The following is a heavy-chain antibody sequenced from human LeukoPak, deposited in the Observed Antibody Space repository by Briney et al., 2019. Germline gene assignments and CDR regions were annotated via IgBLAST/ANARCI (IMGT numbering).Heavy chain of an antibody. CDR1: GFTFSSYS. Sequence: PGGSLRLSCAASGFTFSSYSMSWVRQAPGKGLEWVSALSSSGGSTDYTDSVKGRVTISRDNSKNTLYLQMNSLRAEDTAVYYCAKKMSITAASQVDYWGQGTLVTVSS. CDR3: AKKMSITAASQVDY. V-gene: IGHV3-23*01. CDR2: LSSSGGST. J-gene: IGHJ4*02. D-gene: IGHD1-20*01.